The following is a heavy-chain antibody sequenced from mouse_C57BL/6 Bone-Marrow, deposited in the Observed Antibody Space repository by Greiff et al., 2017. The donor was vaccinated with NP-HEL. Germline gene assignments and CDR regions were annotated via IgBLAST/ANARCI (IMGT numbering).Heavy chain of an antibody. CDR1: GYSFTDYN. J-gene: IGHJ3*01. Sequence: EVQLQQSGPELVKPGASVKISCKASGYSFTDYNMNWVKQSNGKSLEWIGVINPNYGTTSYNQKFKGTATLTVDQSSSTAYMQLNSLTSEDSAVYYCAREGYYGSSPWFAYWGQGTLVTVSA. V-gene: IGHV1-39*01. D-gene: IGHD1-1*01. CDR3: AREGYYGSSPWFAY. CDR2: INPNYGTT.